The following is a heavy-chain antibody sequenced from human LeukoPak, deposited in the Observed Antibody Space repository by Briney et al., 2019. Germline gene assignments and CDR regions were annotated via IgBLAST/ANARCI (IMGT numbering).Heavy chain of an antibody. CDR2: ISGPGSST. V-gene: IGHV3-23*01. Sequence: GGSLRLSCAASGFIFNSYGMSWVRQAPGKGLEWVSTISGPGSSTYSADSVKGRFTISRDNSKNTLYLQMNSLRADDTAVYYCAKSGYNRFDYWGQGTLVTVSS. J-gene: IGHJ4*02. CDR3: AKSGYNRFDY. CDR1: GFIFNSYG. D-gene: IGHD5-24*01.